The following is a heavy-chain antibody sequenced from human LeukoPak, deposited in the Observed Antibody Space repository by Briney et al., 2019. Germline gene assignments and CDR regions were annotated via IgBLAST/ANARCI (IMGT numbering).Heavy chain of an antibody. D-gene: IGHD3-16*01. V-gene: IGHV3-7*05. CDR3: ARSRGLGPSYFDY. Sequence: GGTLRLSCAASGFTFSSYWMSWVRQAPGKGLEWVANIKQDGSEKYYVDSVKGRFTISRDNAKNSLYLQMNSLRAEDTAVYYCARSRGLGPSYFDYWGQGTLVTVSS. J-gene: IGHJ4*02. CDR1: GFTFSSYW. CDR2: IKQDGSEK.